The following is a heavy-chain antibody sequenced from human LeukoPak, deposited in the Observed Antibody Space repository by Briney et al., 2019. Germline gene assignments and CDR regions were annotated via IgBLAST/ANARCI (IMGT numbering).Heavy chain of an antibody. V-gene: IGHV4-34*01. CDR2: INHSGST. CDR1: GGSFSGYY. Sequence: SETLSLTCAVYGGSFSGYYWSWIRQPPGKGLEWIGEINHSGSTNYNPSLKSRVTISVDTSKNLFSLKLSSVTAADTAVYYCARGGIAAAGTDYWGQGTLVTVSS. D-gene: IGHD6-13*01. CDR3: ARGGIAAAGTDY. J-gene: IGHJ4*02.